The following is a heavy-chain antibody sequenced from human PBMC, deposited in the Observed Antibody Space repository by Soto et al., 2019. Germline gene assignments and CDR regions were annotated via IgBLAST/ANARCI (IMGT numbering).Heavy chain of an antibody. Sequence: ASVKVSCKASGYTFTSYYMHWVRQAPGQGLEWMGIINPSGGSTSYAQKFQGRVTMTRDTSTSTVYMELSSLRSEDTAVYYCAKLPEPLAVAGPYDYWGQGTLVTVSS. D-gene: IGHD6-19*01. CDR3: AKLPEPLAVAGPYDY. CDR2: INPSGGST. CDR1: GYTFTSYY. J-gene: IGHJ4*02. V-gene: IGHV1-46*01.